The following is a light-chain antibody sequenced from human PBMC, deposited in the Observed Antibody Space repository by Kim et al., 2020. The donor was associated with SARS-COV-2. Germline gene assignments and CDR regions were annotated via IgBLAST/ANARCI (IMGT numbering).Light chain of an antibody. CDR1: QSLVHSDGNTY. V-gene: IGKV2-30*02. CDR3: MQATDWPWA. J-gene: IGKJ1*01. CDR2: KVS. Sequence: DVVLTQTPLSLPVTLGQPASISCRSSQSLVHSDGNTYLNWFQQRPGQSPRRLIYKVSNRDSGVPDRFSGSGSGTDFTLKISRVEAEDVGVYYCMQATDWPWAFGQGTKVDIK.